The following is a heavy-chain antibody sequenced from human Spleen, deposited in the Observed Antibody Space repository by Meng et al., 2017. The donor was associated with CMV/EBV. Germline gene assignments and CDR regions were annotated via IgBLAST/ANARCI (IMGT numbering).Heavy chain of an antibody. CDR1: GYSISSGYY. D-gene: IGHD1-26*01. V-gene: IGHV4-38-2*02. CDR2: IYHSGST. CDR3: ARGATPIPDY. Sequence: SETLSLTCTVSGYSISSGYYWGWIRQPPGKGLEWIGSIYHSGSTYYNPSLKSRVTISVDTSKNQFSLKLGSVTAADTAVYYCARGATPIPDYWGQGTLVTVSS. J-gene: IGHJ4*02.